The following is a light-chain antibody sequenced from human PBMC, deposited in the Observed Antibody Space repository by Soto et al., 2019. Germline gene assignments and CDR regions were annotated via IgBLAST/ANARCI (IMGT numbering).Light chain of an antibody. CDR1: QRVSSRF. Sequence: LWIQSRDTLSLSPGERATLPCSASQRVSSRFFAWYQQKPAQAPRLLIYGTSTRAAGIPDRFSGAGSGTDFTLTISRLEPEDFAVYYCQQFGYSRWTFGQGTKVDIK. V-gene: IGKV3-20*01. CDR3: QQFGYSRWT. J-gene: IGKJ1*01. CDR2: GTS.